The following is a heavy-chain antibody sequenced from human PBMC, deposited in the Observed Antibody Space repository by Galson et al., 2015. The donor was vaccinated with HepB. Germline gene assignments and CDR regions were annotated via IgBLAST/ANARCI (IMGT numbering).Heavy chain of an antibody. CDR1: GYTLTELS. D-gene: IGHD6-19*01. CDR3: ATTVDSSGWEEYYFDY. CDR2: FDPEDGET. V-gene: IGHV1-24*01. J-gene: IGHJ4*02. Sequence: SVKVSCKVSGYTLTELSMHWVRQAPGKGLEWMGGFDPEDGETIYAQKFQGRVTMTEDTSTDTAYMELSSLRSEDTAVYYCATTVDSSGWEEYYFDYWGQGTLVTVSS.